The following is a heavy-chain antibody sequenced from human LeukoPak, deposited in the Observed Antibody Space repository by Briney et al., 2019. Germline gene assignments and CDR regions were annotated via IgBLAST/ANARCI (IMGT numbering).Heavy chain of an antibody. J-gene: IGHJ4*02. Sequence: GGSLRLSCAASGFTFSSYSMNWVRQAPGKGLEWVSYISSSGSTRYYADSVKGRFTISRDNAKNSLYLQMNSLRAEDTAVYYCARDGSPYYYDSSGYYMEYWGQGTLVTVSS. CDR1: GFTFSSYS. D-gene: IGHD3-22*01. CDR2: ISSSGSTR. CDR3: ARDGSPYYYDSSGYYMEY. V-gene: IGHV3-48*04.